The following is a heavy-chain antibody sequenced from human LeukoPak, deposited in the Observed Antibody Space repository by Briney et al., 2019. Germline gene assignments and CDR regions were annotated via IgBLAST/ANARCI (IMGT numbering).Heavy chain of an antibody. D-gene: IGHD2-2*01. J-gene: IGHJ4*02. CDR1: GGSISSSSYY. Sequence: SETLSLTCTVSGGSISSSSYYWGWIRQPPGKGLEWIVSIYYSGSTYYNPSLKSRVTISVDTSKNQFSLKLSSVTAADTAVYYCARGDVVPAAIDYWGQGTLVTVSS. CDR2: IYYSGST. V-gene: IGHV4-39*01. CDR3: ARGDVVPAAIDY.